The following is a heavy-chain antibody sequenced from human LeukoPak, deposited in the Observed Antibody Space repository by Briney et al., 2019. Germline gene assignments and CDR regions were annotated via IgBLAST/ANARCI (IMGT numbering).Heavy chain of an antibody. V-gene: IGHV3-11*04. CDR2: ISGSGTDI. Sequence: GGSLRLSCEASGFTFSDPYMSWIREAPGKGLECLSYISGSGTDINYADSVRGRFTISRDNAKNLLYLQMNDLRVEDTAVYYCARTARHLDYWGQGTLVTVSS. CDR1: GFTFSDPY. CDR3: ARTARHLDY. D-gene: IGHD5-18*01. J-gene: IGHJ4*02.